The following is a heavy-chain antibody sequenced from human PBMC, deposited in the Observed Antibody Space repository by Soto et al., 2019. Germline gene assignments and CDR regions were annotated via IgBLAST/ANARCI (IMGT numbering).Heavy chain of an antibody. CDR2: IYYGGST. D-gene: IGHD2-8*01. CDR3: ASVDGTNPMTRDYYYYGMDV. J-gene: IGHJ6*02. Sequence: SETLSLTCAVSGGSISDYYWSWIRQPPGKGLEWIGYIYYGGSTNYSPSLKSRVTISLNTSKSQFYMTLTSVTAADTAVYYCASVDGTNPMTRDYYYYGMDVWGQGTTVTVSS. CDR1: GGSISDYY. V-gene: IGHV4-59*01.